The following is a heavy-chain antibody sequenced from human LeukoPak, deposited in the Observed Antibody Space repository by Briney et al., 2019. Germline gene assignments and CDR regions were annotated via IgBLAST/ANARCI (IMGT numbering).Heavy chain of an antibody. D-gene: IGHD3-9*01. Sequence: ASVKVSCKASGYTFTSYGISWVRQAPGQGLEWMGWISAYNGNTNYAQKFQGRVTITADESTSTAYMELSSLRSEDTAVYYCAREQEGDDILTGYQNFDYWGQGTLVTVSS. V-gene: IGHV1-18*01. CDR2: ISAYNGNT. J-gene: IGHJ4*02. CDR3: AREQEGDDILTGYQNFDY. CDR1: GYTFTSYG.